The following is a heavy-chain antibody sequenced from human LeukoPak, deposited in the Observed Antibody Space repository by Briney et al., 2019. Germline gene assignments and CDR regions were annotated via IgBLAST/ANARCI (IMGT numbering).Heavy chain of an antibody. D-gene: IGHD2-21*02. J-gene: IGHJ4*02. Sequence: EASVKVSCEASGYTFTGYYIHWVRQAPGQGLEWMGWINPNSGGTNYAQKFQGRVTMTRDTSISTAYMELSRLRSDDTAVYYCARFLPGGDDDYWGQGTLVTVSS. CDR1: GYTFTGYY. CDR3: ARFLPGGDDDY. V-gene: IGHV1-2*02. CDR2: INPNSGGT.